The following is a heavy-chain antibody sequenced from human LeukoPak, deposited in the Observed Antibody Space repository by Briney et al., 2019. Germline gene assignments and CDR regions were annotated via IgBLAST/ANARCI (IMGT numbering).Heavy chain of an antibody. CDR2: INPNSGGT. CDR3: ARLYDGSGYHANHFDY. CDR1: GYTFTGYY. Sequence: ASVKVSCKASGYTFTGYYMHWVRQAPGQGLEWMGWINPNSGGTNYAQKFQGRVTMTRDTSISTAYMELSRLRSDDTAVYYCARLYDGSGYHANHFDYWGQGALVTVSS. D-gene: IGHD3-22*01. V-gene: IGHV1-2*02. J-gene: IGHJ4*02.